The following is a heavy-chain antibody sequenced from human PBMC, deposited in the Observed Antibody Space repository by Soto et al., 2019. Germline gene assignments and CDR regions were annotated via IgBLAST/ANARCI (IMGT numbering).Heavy chain of an antibody. J-gene: IGHJ5*02. CDR2: AHHSGRT. D-gene: IGHD3-22*01. Sequence: SETLSLTCTVSGDSMSSSNWWNWVRQPPGKGLEWIGEAHHSGRTNYNPSLKSRVTISVDRSQNHFSLQLTSVTAADTAVYYCAREITMISYWFDPWGQGTLVTVSS. V-gene: IGHV4-4*02. CDR3: AREITMISYWFDP. CDR1: GDSMSSSNW.